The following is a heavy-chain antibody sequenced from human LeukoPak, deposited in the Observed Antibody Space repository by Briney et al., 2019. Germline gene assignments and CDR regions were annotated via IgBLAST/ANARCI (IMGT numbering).Heavy chain of an antibody. CDR1: GYTFTSYY. CDR2: INPSGGST. J-gene: IGHJ4*02. V-gene: IGHV1-46*01. CDR3: ARMVGAKYYFDY. D-gene: IGHD1-26*01. Sequence: ASVKVSCKASGYTFTSYYMHWVRQAPGQGLEWMGIINPSGGSTSYAQKFQGRVTMTRDTSTSTVYMDLSSLRSEDTAVYYCARMVGAKYYFDYWGQGTLVTVSS.